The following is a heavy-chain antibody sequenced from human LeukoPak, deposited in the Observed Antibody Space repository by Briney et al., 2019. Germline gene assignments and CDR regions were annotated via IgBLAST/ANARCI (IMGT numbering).Heavy chain of an antibody. CDR3: ARELELRLGELGPFDY. CDR1: GFSFSDFA. Sequence: GGSLRLSCAASGFSFSDFAMNWVRQAPGKGLEWVAVISYDGSNKYYADSVKGRFTISRDNSKNTLYLQMNSLRAEDTAVYYCARELELRLGELGPFDYWGQGTLVTVSS. CDR2: ISYDGSNK. D-gene: IGHD3-16*01. V-gene: IGHV3-30-3*01. J-gene: IGHJ4*02.